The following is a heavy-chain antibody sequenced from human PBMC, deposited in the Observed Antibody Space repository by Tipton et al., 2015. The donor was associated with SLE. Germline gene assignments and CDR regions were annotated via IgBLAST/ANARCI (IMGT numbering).Heavy chain of an antibody. CDR1: GGSISSSTYY. CDR3: ARHGIAADL. Sequence: TLSLTCTVSGGSISSSTYYWGWIRQPPGKGLEWIGSISYTGSTYYNPSLKSRVTISVDTSENHFSLNLTSVTAADTAVYYCARHGIAADLWGQGTLVTVSS. V-gene: IGHV4-39*01. J-gene: IGHJ5*02. D-gene: IGHD6-13*01. CDR2: ISYTGST.